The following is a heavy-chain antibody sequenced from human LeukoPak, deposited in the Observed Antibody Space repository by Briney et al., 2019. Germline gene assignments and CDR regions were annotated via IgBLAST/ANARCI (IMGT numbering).Heavy chain of an antibody. J-gene: IGHJ2*01. CDR1: GFTFSSYS. CDR3: ARGGSNWYFDL. CDR2: ISSSSSYI. V-gene: IGHV3-21*01. Sequence: GGSLRLSCAASGFTFSSYSMNWVRQAPGKGLEWASSISSSSSYIYYADSVKGRFTISRDNAKNSLYLQMNSLRAEDTAVYYCARGGSNWYFDLWGRGTLVTVSS.